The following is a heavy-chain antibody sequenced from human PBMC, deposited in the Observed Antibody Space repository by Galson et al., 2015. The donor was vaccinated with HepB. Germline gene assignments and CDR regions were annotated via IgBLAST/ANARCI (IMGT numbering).Heavy chain of an antibody. CDR2: IRSKANNYET. V-gene: IGHV3-73*01. Sequence: SLRLSCAASGFTFSGSAIHWVRQASGKGPEWVRRIRSKANNYETSYVPSLKGRFTISRDDSKNMAFLHMKSLKTEDTAVYYCTRLGDFSGYSSRWGQGTLVTVSS. CDR1: GFTFSGSA. CDR3: TRLGDFSGYSSR. D-gene: IGHD6-19*01. J-gene: IGHJ4*02.